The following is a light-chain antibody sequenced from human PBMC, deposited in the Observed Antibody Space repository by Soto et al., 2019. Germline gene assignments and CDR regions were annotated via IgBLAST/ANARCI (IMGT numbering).Light chain of an antibody. CDR2: EVS. CDR3: SSYTSSSTLYV. Sequence: QSVLTQPASVSGSPGQSITISCTGTSRDIGSSNHVSWYQQHPGKAPKLLIYEVSKRPSGISNRFSGSKSGNTASLTISGLQAEDEADYYCSSYTSSSTLYVFGTGTKVTVL. V-gene: IGLV2-14*02. J-gene: IGLJ1*01. CDR1: SRDIGSSNH.